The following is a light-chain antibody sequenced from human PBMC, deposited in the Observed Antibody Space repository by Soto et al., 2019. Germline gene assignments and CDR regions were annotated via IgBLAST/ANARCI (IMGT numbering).Light chain of an antibody. CDR2: GAS. CDR1: QSVNNNY. J-gene: IGKJ2*01. CDR3: RQYGSSQYT. Sequence: EIVLTQSPGTLSLSPGERATLSCRASQSVNNNYLAWYQQKPGQAPRLLIYGASSRATGIPDRFSDSGSGTDFASTISRLEPEDFAVYYCRQYGSSQYTFGLGNKLEIK. V-gene: IGKV3-20*01.